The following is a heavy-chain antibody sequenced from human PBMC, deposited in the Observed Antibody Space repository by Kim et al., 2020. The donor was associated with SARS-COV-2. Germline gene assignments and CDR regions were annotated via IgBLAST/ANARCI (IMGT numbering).Heavy chain of an antibody. CDR3: ARDPTIDDYGDYVGGYYFD. CDR1: GGTFSSYA. CDR2: IIPILGIA. D-gene: IGHD4-17*01. V-gene: IGHV1-69*04. Sequence: SVKVSCKASGGTFSSYAISWVRQAPGQGLEWMGRIIPILGIANYAQKFQGRVTITADKSTSTAYMELSSLRSEDTAVYYCARDPTIDDYGDYVGGYYFD. J-gene: IGHJ4*01.